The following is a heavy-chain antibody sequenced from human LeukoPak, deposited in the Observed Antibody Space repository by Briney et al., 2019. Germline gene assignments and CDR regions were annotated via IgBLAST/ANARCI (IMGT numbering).Heavy chain of an antibody. CDR3: ATFLRVHDSPGYFDY. D-gene: IGHD1-1*01. CDR1: GGSISSYH. J-gene: IGHJ4*02. V-gene: IGHV4-59*12. Sequence: SETLSLTCTVSGGSISSYHWSWIRHPPGKGLQWIGFIYSSGSTNFNPSLKSRVTTSVDMSKNEFSLKLSSVTAADTAVYYCATFLRVHDSPGYFDYWGQGTLVTVSS. CDR2: IYSSGST.